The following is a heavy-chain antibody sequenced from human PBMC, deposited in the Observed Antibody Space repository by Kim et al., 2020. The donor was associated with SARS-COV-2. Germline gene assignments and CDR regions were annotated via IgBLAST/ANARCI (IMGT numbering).Heavy chain of an antibody. CDR2: IKQDGSEK. V-gene: IGHV3-7*03. Sequence: GGSLRLSCAASGFTFSSYWMSWVRQAPGKGLEWVANIKQDGSEKYYVDSVKGRFTISRDNAKNSLYLQMNSLRAEDTAVYYCARGGGRYSSSWYYWGQGTLVTVSS. CDR3: ARGGGRYSSSWYY. D-gene: IGHD6-13*01. J-gene: IGHJ4*02. CDR1: GFTFSSYW.